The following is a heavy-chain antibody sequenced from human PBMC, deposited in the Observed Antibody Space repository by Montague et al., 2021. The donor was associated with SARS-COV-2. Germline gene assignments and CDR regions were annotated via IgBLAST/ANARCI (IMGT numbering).Heavy chain of an antibody. D-gene: IGHD3-3*01. CDR2: IYYSGST. CDR1: SDSVSSGSYY. J-gene: IGHJ6*02. CDR3: ARDPWRITIFGVVTRYGMDV. Sequence: SETLSLTCIVSSDSVSSGSYYWSWIRQPPGKGLEWIGYIYYSGSTNYNPSLKSRVTISVDTSKNQFSLKLSSVTAADTAVYYCARDPWRITIFGVVTRYGMDVWGQGTTVTVSS. V-gene: IGHV4-61*01.